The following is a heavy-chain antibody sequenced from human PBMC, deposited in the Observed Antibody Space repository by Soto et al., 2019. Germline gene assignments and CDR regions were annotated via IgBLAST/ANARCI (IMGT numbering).Heavy chain of an antibody. J-gene: IGHJ6*03. CDR3: ARDFKYYDFWSGYYRGAGYYYYYMDV. D-gene: IGHD3-3*01. V-gene: IGHV3-66*01. Sequence: GGSLRLSCAASGFTFSSYAMSWVRQAPGKGLEWVSVIYSGGSTYYTDSVKGRFTISRDNSKNTLYLQMNSLRAEDTAVYYCARDFKYYDFWSGYYRGAGYYYYYMDVWGKGTTVTVSS. CDR1: GFTFSSYA. CDR2: IYSGGST.